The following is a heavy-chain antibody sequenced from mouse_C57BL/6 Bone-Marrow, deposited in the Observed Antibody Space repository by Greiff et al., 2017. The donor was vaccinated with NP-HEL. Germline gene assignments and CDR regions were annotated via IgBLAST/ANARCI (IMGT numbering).Heavy chain of an antibody. CDR3: ARGWLAY. J-gene: IGHJ3*01. Sequence: DVKLVESGPGLVKPSQSLSLTCSVTGYSITSGYYWNWIRQFPGNKLEWMGYISYDGSNNYNPSLKNRISITRDTSKNQFFLKLNSVTTEDTATYYCARGWLAYWGQGTLVTVSA. CDR2: ISYDGSN. V-gene: IGHV3-6*01. CDR1: GYSITSGYY.